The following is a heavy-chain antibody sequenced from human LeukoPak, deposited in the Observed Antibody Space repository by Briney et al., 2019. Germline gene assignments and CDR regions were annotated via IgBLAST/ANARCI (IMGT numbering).Heavy chain of an antibody. V-gene: IGHV4-39*02. CDR3: AREQVVAATGGEYFDY. CDR1: GGSISSSSYY. CDR2: IYYSGST. D-gene: IGHD2-15*01. J-gene: IGHJ4*02. Sequence: SETLSLTCTVSGGSISSSSYYWGWIRQPPGKGLEWIGSIYYSGSTYYNPSLKSRVTISVDTSKNQFSLKLSSVTAADTVVYYCAREQVVAATGGEYFDYWGQGTLVTVSS.